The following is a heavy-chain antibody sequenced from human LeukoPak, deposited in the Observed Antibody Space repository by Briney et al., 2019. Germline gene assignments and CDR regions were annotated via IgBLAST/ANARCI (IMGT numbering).Heavy chain of an antibody. CDR3: ARDLGYCSSTSCPGWFDP. V-gene: IGHV1-2*02. CDR1: GYTFTGYY. D-gene: IGHD2-2*01. CDR2: INPNSGGT. Sequence: GASVKVSCKASGYTFTGYYMHWVRQAPGQGLEWMGWINPNSGGTNYAQKFQGRVTMTRDTSISTAYMELSRLRSDDTAVYYCARDLGYCSSTSCPGWFDPWGQGTLVTVSS. J-gene: IGHJ5*02.